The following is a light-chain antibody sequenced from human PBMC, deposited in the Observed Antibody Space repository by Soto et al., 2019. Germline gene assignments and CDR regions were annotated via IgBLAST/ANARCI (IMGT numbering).Light chain of an antibody. V-gene: IGLV2-14*03. CDR1: ISDVGNYNY. CDR2: DVT. Sequence: QYVLAQPSSVSGSPGQSITISCTGTISDVGNYNYVSWYQQHPGKAPKLMIFDVTNLPSGVSNRFSGSKSGNTASLTISGLQAEDEADYYCSSCRSSNLCVFGTGTKVTVL. J-gene: IGLJ1*01. CDR3: SSCRSSNLCV.